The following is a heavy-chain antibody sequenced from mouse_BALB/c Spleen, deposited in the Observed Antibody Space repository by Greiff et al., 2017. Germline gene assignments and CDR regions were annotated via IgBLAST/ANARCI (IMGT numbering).Heavy chain of an antibody. Sequence: EVQLQESGPGLVKPSQTVSLTCTVTGISITTGNYRWSWIRQFPGNKLEWIGYIYYSGTITYNPSLTSRTTITRDTSKNQFFLEMNSLTAEDTATYYCARGGYYDAMDYWGQGTSVTVSS. J-gene: IGHJ4*01. CDR1: GISITTGNYR. V-gene: IGHV3-5*02. D-gene: IGHD2-2*01. CDR3: ARGGYYDAMDY. CDR2: IYYSGTI.